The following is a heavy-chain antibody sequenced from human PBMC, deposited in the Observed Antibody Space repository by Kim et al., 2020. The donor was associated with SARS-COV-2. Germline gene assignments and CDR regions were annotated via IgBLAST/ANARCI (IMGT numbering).Heavy chain of an antibody. J-gene: IGHJ3*02. V-gene: IGHV3-30*04. CDR1: GFTFSSYA. CDR2: ISYDGSNK. CDR3: ATSLLDYYDSSGYIFLGAIDI. D-gene: IGHD3-22*01. Sequence: GGSLRLSCAASGFTFSSYAMHWVRQAPGKGLEWVAVISYDGSNKYYADSVKGRFTISRDNSKNTLYLQMNSLRAEDTAVYYCATSLLDYYDSSGYIFLGAIDIWGQEAMVTVSS.